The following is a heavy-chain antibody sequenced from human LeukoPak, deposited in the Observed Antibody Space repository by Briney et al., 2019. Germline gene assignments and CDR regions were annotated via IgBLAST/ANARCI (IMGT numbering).Heavy chain of an antibody. V-gene: IGHV1-58*01. CDR3: AADGGQLVPTY. D-gene: IGHD6-6*01. CDR2: IVVGSGNT. J-gene: IGHJ4*02. Sequence: TSVKVSCKASGFTFTSSAVQWVRQARGQRLEWIGWIVVGSGNTNYAQKFQERVTITRDMSTSTAYMELSSLRSEDTAVYYCAADGGQLVPTYWGQGTLVTVSS. CDR1: GFTFTSSA.